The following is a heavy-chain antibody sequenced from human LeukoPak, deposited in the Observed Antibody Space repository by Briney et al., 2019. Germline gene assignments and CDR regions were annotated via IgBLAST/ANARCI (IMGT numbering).Heavy chain of an antibody. CDR1: GYTFTSYY. V-gene: IGHV1-69*04. D-gene: IGHD2-2*01. CDR2: IIPILGIA. Sequence: ASVKVSCKASGYTFTSYYMHWVRQAPGQGLEWMGRIIPILGIANYAQKFQGRVTITADKSTSTAYMELSSLRSEDTAVYYCARDSPDIVVVPAAEAYYYYGMDVWGQGTTVTVSS. CDR3: ARDSPDIVVVPAAEAYYYYGMDV. J-gene: IGHJ6*02.